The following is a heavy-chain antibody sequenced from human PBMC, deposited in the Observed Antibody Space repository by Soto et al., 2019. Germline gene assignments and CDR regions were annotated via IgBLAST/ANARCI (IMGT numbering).Heavy chain of an antibody. V-gene: IGHV5-51*01. CDR2: IYPGDSDT. J-gene: IGHJ4*02. D-gene: IGHD2-2*01. CDR3: ARDSADCASSSCYGFFGY. CDR1: GYSFTSYW. Sequence: GESLKISCKGSGYSFTSYWIGWVRQMPGKGLEWMGIIYPGDSDTRYSPSFQGQVTISADKSISTAYLQMNSLRAADTAVYYCARDSADCASSSCYGFFGYWGQGTLVTSPQ.